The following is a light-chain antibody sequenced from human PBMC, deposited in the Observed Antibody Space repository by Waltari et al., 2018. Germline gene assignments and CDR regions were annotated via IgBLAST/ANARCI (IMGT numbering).Light chain of an antibody. V-gene: IGLV3-21*02. J-gene: IGLJ1*01. CDR2: DEG. CDR3: QVWDATTDHSYV. Sequence: SYVLTQAPSVSVAPGQTARVTCGGANIARKSVHWYPKKPGQAPVLVVYDEGDRPSGIPERFSGFNSGNMATLIITRVEAGDEADYFCQVWDATTDHSYVFGAGTKVTVL. CDR1: NIARKS.